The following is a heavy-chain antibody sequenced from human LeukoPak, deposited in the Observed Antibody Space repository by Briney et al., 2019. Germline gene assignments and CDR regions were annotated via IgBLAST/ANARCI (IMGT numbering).Heavy chain of an antibody. Sequence: ASVKVSCKASGYTFTDYYMHWVRQAPGQGFEWMGWINPNDGDTNYAQKFQGRVTMTRDTSISTAHMEVSRLRSDDTAVYYCARANFLYCSSSTCLFDYWAQGTLVTVSS. D-gene: IGHD2-2*01. CDR2: INPNDGDT. CDR3: ARANFLYCSSSTCLFDY. CDR1: GYTFTDYY. V-gene: IGHV1-2*02. J-gene: IGHJ4*02.